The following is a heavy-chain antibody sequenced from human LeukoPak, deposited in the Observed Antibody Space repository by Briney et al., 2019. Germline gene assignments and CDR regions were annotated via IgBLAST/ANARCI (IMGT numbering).Heavy chain of an antibody. CDR3: ARHSTTAGTEYAFDI. CDR1: GGSISSSSYY. J-gene: IGHJ3*02. CDR2: IYYSGST. V-gene: IGHV4-61*05. D-gene: IGHD2-2*01. Sequence: NPSQTLSLTCAVSGGSISSSSYYWGWIRQPPGKGLEWIGYIYYSGSTNYNPSLKSRVTISVDTSKNQFSLKLSSVTAADTAVYYCARHSTTAGTEYAFDIWGQGTMVTVSS.